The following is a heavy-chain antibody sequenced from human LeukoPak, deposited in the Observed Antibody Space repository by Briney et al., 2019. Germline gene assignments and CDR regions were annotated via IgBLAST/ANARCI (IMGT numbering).Heavy chain of an antibody. J-gene: IGHJ6*04. CDR2: ISSSSSYI. D-gene: IGHD6-6*01. V-gene: IGHV3-21*01. CDR1: GFTFSSYS. Sequence: GGSLRLSCVASGFTFSSYSMNWVRQAPGKGLEWVSSISSSSSYIYYTDSVKGRFSISRDNAKNSLYLQMNSLRAEDTAVYYCARDPYSSSEMDVWGKGTTVTVSS. CDR3: ARDPYSSSEMDV.